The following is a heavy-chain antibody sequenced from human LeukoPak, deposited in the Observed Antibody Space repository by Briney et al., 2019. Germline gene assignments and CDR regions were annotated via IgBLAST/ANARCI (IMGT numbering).Heavy chain of an antibody. J-gene: IGHJ4*02. D-gene: IGHD1-1*01. V-gene: IGHV3-7*01. CDR1: QFTFNGSW. Sequence: PGGSLRLSCADSQFTFNGSWMIWVRHAPGKGLEWVANMDPTGSQKRYVDSVKGRFTISKDNPGTSLYLEMHRLRAEDTAIYYCEIWTSGNYWGQGTLVTVSS. CDR2: MDPTGSQK. CDR3: EIWTSGNY.